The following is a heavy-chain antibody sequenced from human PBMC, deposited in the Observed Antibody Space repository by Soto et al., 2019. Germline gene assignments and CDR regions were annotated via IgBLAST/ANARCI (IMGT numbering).Heavy chain of an antibody. CDR1: RGFVSDVNW. CDR2: VYYSGRT. Sequence: QVLLQESGPGLVKPSGTLSLTCAVCRGFVSDVNWWSWVRQAPGKGLEWIGEVYYSGRTNDNPSLASGVAIAIDWPKNQFSLELRSVTAADTAVYYCARGWGTTTFDSWGPGTLVSVSS. J-gene: IGHJ4*02. V-gene: IGHV4-4*02. CDR3: ARGWGTTTFDS. D-gene: IGHD1-1*01.